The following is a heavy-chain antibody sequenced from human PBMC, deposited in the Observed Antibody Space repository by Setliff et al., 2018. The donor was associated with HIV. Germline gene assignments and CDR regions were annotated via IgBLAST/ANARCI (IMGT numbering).Heavy chain of an antibody. CDR2: IYSGGTT. V-gene: IGHV3-53*01. Sequence: GGSLRLSCSASGFTFNTYGMSWVRQAPGKGLEWVSIIYSGGTTYYADSVKGRFTISRDNSKNTLYLQMNSLRVEDTAVYHCARSPQGGYFDYWGQGTLVTVSS. CDR3: ARSPQGGYFDY. J-gene: IGHJ4*03. CDR1: GFTFNTYG.